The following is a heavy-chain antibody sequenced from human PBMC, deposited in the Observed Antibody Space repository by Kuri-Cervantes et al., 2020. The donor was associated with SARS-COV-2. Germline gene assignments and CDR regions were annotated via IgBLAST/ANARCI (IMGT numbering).Heavy chain of an antibody. CDR1: GFALSSLD. CDR3: ARDVGVYYYDSSGYYFDY. J-gene: IGHJ4*02. V-gene: IGHV3-13*01. CDR2: ITTLGDT. Sequence: LSLTCAASGFALSSLDMHWVRQVTGKGLEWVSGITTLGDTFYPDSVKGRFTISRENARNSLYLQMNSLRAEDTAVYYCARDVGVYYYDSSGYYFDYWGQGTLVTVSS. D-gene: IGHD3-22*01.